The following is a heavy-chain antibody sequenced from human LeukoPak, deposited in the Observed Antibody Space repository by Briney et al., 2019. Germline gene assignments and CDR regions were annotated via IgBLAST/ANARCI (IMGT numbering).Heavy chain of an antibody. Sequence: GSLRLSCAASGFTFSSYGMHWVRQAPGKGLEWVAVIWYDGSNKYYADSVKGRFTISRDNSKNTLYLQMNSLRAEDTAVYYCARDWVVVVPAAPPGYWGQGTLVTVSS. CDR1: GFTFSSYG. CDR3: ARDWVVVVPAAPPGY. V-gene: IGHV3-33*01. J-gene: IGHJ4*02. D-gene: IGHD2-2*01. CDR2: IWYDGSNK.